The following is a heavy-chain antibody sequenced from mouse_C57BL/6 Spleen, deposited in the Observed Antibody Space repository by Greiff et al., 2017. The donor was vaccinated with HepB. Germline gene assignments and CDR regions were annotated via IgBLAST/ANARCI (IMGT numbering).Heavy chain of an antibody. V-gene: IGHV2-5*01. CDR1: GFSLTSYG. J-gene: IGHJ1*03. CDR3: ATHYYYGSSYWYFDV. D-gene: IGHD1-1*01. Sequence: VQLQQSGPGLVQPSQSLSITCTVSGFSLTSYGVHWVRQSPGKGLEWLGVIWRGGSTDYNAAFMSRLSITKDNSKSQVFFKMNSLQADDTAIYYCATHYYYGSSYWYFDVWGTGTTVTVSS. CDR2: IWRGGST.